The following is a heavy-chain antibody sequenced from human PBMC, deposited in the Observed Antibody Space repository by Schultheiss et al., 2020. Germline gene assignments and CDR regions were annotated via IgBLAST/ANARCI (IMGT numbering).Heavy chain of an antibody. Sequence: SETLSLTCAVSGGTISSKNYYWGWIRQPPGKGLEWIGSIYYSGNAYYNPSLKSRVTISVDTSRTQLSLELSSVTATDTAVYYCASPHENVDYFGYWGQGTLVTVSS. J-gene: IGHJ4*02. CDR1: GGTISSKNYY. CDR3: ASPHENVDYFGY. V-gene: IGHV4-39*01. D-gene: IGHD1-1*01. CDR2: IYYSGNA.